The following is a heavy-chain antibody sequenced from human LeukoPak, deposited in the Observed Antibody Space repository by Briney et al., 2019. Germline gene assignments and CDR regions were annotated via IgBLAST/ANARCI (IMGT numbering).Heavy chain of an antibody. Sequence: TSETLSLTCTVVGGSITSDYWSWIRQPAGKGLERIGRIFTSGSTAYNPSLKSRVTMSLDTSKNQFFLKLSSVTAADTAAYFCSRGGANDLWGQGTLVTVYS. V-gene: IGHV4-4*07. CDR2: IFTSGST. CDR1: GGSITSDY. J-gene: IGHJ5*02. D-gene: IGHD4/OR15-4a*01. CDR3: SRGGANDL.